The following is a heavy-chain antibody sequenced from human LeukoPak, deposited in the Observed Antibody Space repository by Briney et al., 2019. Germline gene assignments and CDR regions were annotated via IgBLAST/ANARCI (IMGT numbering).Heavy chain of an antibody. CDR2: IQYDGSNK. Sequence: PGGSLRLSCAASGFSFRTYGMHWGRQAPGKGLDWVAFIQYDGSNKYYSDSVKGRFTISRDNSKNTLYLQMNSLRAEDTAVYYCAKGAHYSGSGNYRRGHYFDYWGQGTLVTVSS. V-gene: IGHV3-30*02. CDR3: AKGAHYSGSGNYRRGHYFDY. CDR1: GFSFRTYG. D-gene: IGHD3-10*01. J-gene: IGHJ4*02.